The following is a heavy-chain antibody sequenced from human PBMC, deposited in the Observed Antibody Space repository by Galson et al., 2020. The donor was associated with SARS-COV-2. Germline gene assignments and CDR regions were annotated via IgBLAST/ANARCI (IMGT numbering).Heavy chain of an antibody. CDR1: GFPFSTSS. CDR2: ISPSRSYT. CDR3: ARDEGIRGYNYGRLYYGMDV. V-gene: IGHV3-21*01. Sequence: NSGGSLRLSCAASGFPFSTSSMNWVRLAPGKGLAWVSSISPSRSYTYYVDSVKGRFSISRDNPRNSLYLQMNSLRAEDTAVYYCARDEGIRGYNYGRLYYGMDVWGQGTTVTVSS. D-gene: IGHD5-18*01. J-gene: IGHJ6*02.